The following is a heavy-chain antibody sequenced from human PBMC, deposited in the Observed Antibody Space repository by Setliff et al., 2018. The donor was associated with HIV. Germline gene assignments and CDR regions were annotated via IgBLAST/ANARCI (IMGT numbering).Heavy chain of an antibody. Sequence: GASVKVSCKASGYTFTGYYMHWVRQAPGQGLEWMGWINPNSGGTNYAQKFQGRVTMTRDTSISTAYMELSRLRSADTAVYYCARDFAGYDILTGYTPRYAFDIWGQGTMVTVSS. J-gene: IGHJ3*02. CDR1: GYTFTGYY. D-gene: IGHD3-9*01. V-gene: IGHV1-2*02. CDR2: INPNSGGT. CDR3: ARDFAGYDILTGYTPRYAFDI.